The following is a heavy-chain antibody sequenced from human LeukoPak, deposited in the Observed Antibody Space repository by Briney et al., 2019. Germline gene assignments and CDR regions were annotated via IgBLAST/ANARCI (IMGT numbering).Heavy chain of an antibody. CDR3: AKELVFGFTSGLYYFDY. CDR1: GFTFSSYA. J-gene: IGHJ4*02. CDR2: ISGSGGST. D-gene: IGHD6-19*01. V-gene: IGHV3-23*01. Sequence: GGSLRLSCAASGFTFSSYAMSWVRQAPGKGLEWVSAISGSGGSTYYADSVKGRFTISRDNSKNTLYLQMNSLRAEDTAVYYCAKELVFGFTSGLYYFDYWGQGTLVTVSS.